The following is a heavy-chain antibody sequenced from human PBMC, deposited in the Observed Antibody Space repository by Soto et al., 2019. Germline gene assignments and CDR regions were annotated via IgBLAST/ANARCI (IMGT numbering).Heavy chain of an antibody. CDR1: GFTLSSHG. J-gene: IGHJ4*02. D-gene: IGHD5-18*01. Sequence: QVQLVESGGGVVQPGGSLRLSCAASGFTLSSHGMQWVRQAPGKRLEWVAVVSYDGGTKYYADSVKGRFTISRDNSKKTLYLQMNSLRAEDTAVYYCVKEFGVAGSSCESFFDYWGQGTLVTVSS. CDR3: VKEFGVAGSSCESFFDY. CDR2: VSYDGGTK. V-gene: IGHV3-30*18.